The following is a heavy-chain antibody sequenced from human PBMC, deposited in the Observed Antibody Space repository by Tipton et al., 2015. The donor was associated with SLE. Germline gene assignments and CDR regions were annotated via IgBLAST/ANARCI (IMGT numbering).Heavy chain of an antibody. J-gene: IGHJ4*02. D-gene: IGHD6-13*01. CDR3: ARGLGIAAAGIHYFDY. CDR1: GGSISSHY. V-gene: IGHV4-59*11. CDR2: IYYSGST. Sequence: TLSLTCTASGGSISSHYWSWIRQPPGKGLEWIGYIYYSGSTNYNPSLKSRVTISVDTSKNQFSLKLSSVTAADTAVYYCARGLGIAAAGIHYFDYWGQGTLVTVSS.